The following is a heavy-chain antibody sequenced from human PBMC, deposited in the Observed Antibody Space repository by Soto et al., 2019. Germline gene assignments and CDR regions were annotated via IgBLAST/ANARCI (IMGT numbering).Heavy chain of an antibody. Sequence: ASVKVSCKASGDTFTRYGISWVRQAPGQGLEWMGWISGYNGDTNYAQKFQDRVSMTIDTSTGTAYMELRSLTSDDTAIYYCAKNGQPPYYYYGLDVWGQGTKVTVSS. CDR3: AKNGQPPYYYYGLDV. CDR1: GDTFTRYG. CDR2: ISGYNGDT. J-gene: IGHJ6*02. V-gene: IGHV1-18*01. D-gene: IGHD2-8*01.